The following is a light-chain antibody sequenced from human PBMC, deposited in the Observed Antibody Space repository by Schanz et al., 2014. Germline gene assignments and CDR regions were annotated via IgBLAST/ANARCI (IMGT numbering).Light chain of an antibody. CDR1: QSVSSN. CDR3: QQYNNYWT. J-gene: IGKJ1*01. Sequence: EIVMTQSPATLSVSPGERATLSCRASQSVSSNLAWYQQKPGQAPRLLIYGASTRATGIPARFSGSGSGTEFTLTISSLQPDDFATYFCQQYNNYWTFGQGTTVEIK. CDR2: GAS. V-gene: IGKV3-15*01.